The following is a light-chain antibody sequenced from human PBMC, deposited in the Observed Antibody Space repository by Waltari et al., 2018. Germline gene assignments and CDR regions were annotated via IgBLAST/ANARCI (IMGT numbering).Light chain of an antibody. CDR1: QSVSSSY. CDR2: GAS. CDR3: QQYGSSPPT. Sequence: EIVLTQSPGTLSLSPGDRATLSCRASQSVSSSYLAWYQQKAGQAPRLPSYGASSRATGIPDRCSGSGSGTDFTLTISRLEPEDFAVYYCQQYGSSPPTFGQGTKVEIK. V-gene: IGKV3-20*01. J-gene: IGKJ1*01.